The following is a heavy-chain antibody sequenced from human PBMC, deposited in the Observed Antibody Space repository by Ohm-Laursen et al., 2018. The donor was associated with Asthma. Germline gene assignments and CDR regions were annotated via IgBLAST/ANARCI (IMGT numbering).Heavy chain of an antibody. Sequence: SLRLSCAASGYTFSRYSIHWVRQIPGKGLEWVASISTASSFIYYADSVRGRFTTSRDNARNSVYLQMNSLRAEDTAVYYCARDHPDYGDTYNWFDPLGQGTLVTVSS. J-gene: IGHJ5*02. CDR2: ISTASSFI. D-gene: IGHD4-17*01. V-gene: IGHV3-21*04. CDR3: ARDHPDYGDTYNWFDP. CDR1: GYTFSRYS.